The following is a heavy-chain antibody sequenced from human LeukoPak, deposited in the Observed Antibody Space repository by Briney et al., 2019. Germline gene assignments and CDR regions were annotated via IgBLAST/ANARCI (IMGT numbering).Heavy chain of an antibody. CDR3: ARAYTYHIYGYYPLGY. D-gene: IGHD3-22*01. CDR2: KSYDGSNK. Sequence: PGRSLRLSCAASGFTFSSYAMHWVRQAPGKGLEWVAVKSYDGSNKYYADSVKGRFTISRDSLKNTLYLQMNSLRAEDTAVYYCARAYTYHIYGYYPLGYWGQGTLVTVSS. CDR1: GFTFSSYA. J-gene: IGHJ4*02. V-gene: IGHV3-30*14.